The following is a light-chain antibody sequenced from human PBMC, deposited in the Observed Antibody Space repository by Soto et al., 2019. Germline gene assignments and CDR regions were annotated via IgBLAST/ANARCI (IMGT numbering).Light chain of an antibody. Sequence: QPALTQRASVSGSPGQSITISCTDTSSDVGGYNYVSWYQHHPGKAPKLLIYDVSNRPSGISNRFSGSKSDNTASLTISGLQPEDEADYYCSSYTASNTRQIVFGTGTKVTVL. J-gene: IGLJ1*01. CDR2: DVS. CDR1: SSDVGGYNY. CDR3: SSYTASNTRQIV. V-gene: IGLV2-14*03.